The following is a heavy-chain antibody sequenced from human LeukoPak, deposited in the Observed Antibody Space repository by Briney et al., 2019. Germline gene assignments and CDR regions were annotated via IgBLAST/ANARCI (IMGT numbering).Heavy chain of an antibody. J-gene: IGHJ4*02. CDR1: GGTFSSYA. CDR2: IIPILGIA. V-gene: IGHV1-69*04. Sequence: SVKVSCKASGGTFSSYAISWVRQAPGQGLEWMGRIIPILGIANYAQKFQGRVTITADKSTSTAYMELSSLRSEDTAVYYCASDGGDSHAGYWGQGTLVTVSS. CDR3: ASDGGDSHAGY. D-gene: IGHD2-21*02.